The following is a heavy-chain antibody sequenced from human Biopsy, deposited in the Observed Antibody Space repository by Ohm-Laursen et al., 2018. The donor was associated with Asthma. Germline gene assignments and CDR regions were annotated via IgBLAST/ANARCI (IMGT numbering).Heavy chain of an antibody. CDR1: GFMCRGFG. CDR3: AKRRGYSGHDNGY. CDR2: ISYDGNHK. V-gene: IGHV3-30*18. J-gene: IGHJ4*02. D-gene: IGHD5-12*01. Sequence: SLRLSCAAYGFMCRGFGMHWVRQAPGKGLEWVEVISYDGNHKFYEDSVKGRFTISRDNSKNTLYLQMNSLRTEDTAVYYCAKRRGYSGHDNGYWGQGTLVIVSS.